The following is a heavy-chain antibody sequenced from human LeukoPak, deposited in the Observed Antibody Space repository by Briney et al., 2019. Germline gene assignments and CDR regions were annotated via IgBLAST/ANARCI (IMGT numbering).Heavy chain of an antibody. Sequence: SVNVSFTASGYTFTSYYMHCVRQAPRHRREGMGWIETNSRGTNYAQKFHGRVTTTRDTSISTAYMELSRLRSDDTAVYYCAREGGLVQHGDFRYWGQGTLVTVSS. CDR3: AREGGLVQHGDFRY. CDR1: GYTFTSYY. CDR2: IETNSRGT. V-gene: IGHV1-2*02. J-gene: IGHJ4*02. D-gene: IGHD1-1*01.